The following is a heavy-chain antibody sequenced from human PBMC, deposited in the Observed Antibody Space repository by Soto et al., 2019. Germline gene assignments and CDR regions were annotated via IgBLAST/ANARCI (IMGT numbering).Heavy chain of an antibody. CDR1: GGSISSYY. D-gene: IGHD3-10*01. CDR2: IYNSGST. CDR3: ARARITMVWEVIKYNMDV. Sequence: SETLSLTCTVSGGSISSYYWSWIRRLPGKGLEWIGYIYNSGSTHSNPSLQSRVTISVDTSKNQFSLKLSSVTAADTGIYYCARARITMVWEVIKYNMDVWGQGTTVTVSS. V-gene: IGHV4-59*01. J-gene: IGHJ6*02.